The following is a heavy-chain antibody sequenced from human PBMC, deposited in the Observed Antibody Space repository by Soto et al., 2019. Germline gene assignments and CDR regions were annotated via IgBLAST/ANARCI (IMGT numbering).Heavy chain of an antibody. J-gene: IGHJ6*04. CDR2: IDHSGTT. CDR1: GASLSSSGHY. CDR3: ALGMFMDV. Sequence: QVQLQESGPGLVKPSQTLSLTCTVSGASLSSSGHYWNWVRQHPGKGLEWIGYIDHSGTTYYNPSLKSRLAMSIDPSKNQLSLEVTSLTAADTALYFCALGMFMDVWGRGTRVTVSA. D-gene: IGHD3-16*01. V-gene: IGHV4-31*03.